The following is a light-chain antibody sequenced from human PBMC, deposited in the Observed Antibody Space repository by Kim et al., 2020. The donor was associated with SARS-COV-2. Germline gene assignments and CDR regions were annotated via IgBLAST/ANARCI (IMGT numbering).Light chain of an antibody. Sequence: PSVGDMVIISGRASQDINKFLAWFQQKPVKAPKSLIFATSTLQSGFSSKFSGSGSGTDFTLTIISLQPEDFATYYCQQYKRYPPTFGQGTKVDIK. CDR3: QQYKRYPPT. CDR1: QDINKF. J-gene: IGKJ1*01. V-gene: IGKV1-16*02. CDR2: ATS.